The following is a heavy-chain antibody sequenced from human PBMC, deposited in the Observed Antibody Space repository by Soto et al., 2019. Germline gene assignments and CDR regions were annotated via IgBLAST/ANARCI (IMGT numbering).Heavy chain of an antibody. V-gene: IGHV3-23*01. CDR1: GFTFSSYA. CDR3: AKGVSQYTPLALFDY. CDR2: ISGSDGRT. D-gene: IGHD5-18*01. Sequence: GGSLRLSCAASGFTFSSYAMSWVRQAPGKGLEWVSTISGSDGRTYSTDSVKGRFTISRDNSRNTAYLQMNSLGVEDTAVYYCAKGVSQYTPLALFDYWGRGTLVTISS. J-gene: IGHJ4*02.